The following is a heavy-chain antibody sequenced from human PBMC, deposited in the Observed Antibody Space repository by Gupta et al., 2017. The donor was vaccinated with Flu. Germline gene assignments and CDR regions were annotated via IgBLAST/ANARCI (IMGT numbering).Heavy chain of an antibody. D-gene: IGHD2-15*01. CDR3: AKSGGNSFDY. J-gene: IGHJ4*02. V-gene: IGHV3-30*18. CDR1: GFTFSSYG. Sequence: GFTFSSYGMHWVRQAPGKGLEWVAVISYDGSNKYYADSVKGRFTISRDNSKNTLYLQMNSLRAEDTAVYYCAKSGGNSFDYWGQGTLVTVSS. CDR2: ISYDGSNK.